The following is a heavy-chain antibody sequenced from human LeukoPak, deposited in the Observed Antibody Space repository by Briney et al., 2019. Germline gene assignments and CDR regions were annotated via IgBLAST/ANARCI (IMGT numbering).Heavy chain of an antibody. CDR1: GFTFSSYW. CDR3: ARAPSEIGGYFPEYFRH. J-gene: IGHJ1*01. Sequence: GGSLRLSCAASGFTFSSYWMHWVRQAPGKGLVWVSRIKSDGKTNYADSVKGRFTISRDNAKNKVSLQMNSLRAEDTGGYYCARAPSEIGGYFPEYFRHWGEGTLVTVSS. CDR2: IKSDGKT. D-gene: IGHD2-15*01. V-gene: IGHV3-74*01.